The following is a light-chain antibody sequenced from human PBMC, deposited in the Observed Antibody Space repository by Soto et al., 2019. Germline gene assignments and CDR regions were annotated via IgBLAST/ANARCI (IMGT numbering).Light chain of an antibody. CDR1: QSVSSN. J-gene: IGKJ5*01. CDR2: GAS. Sequence: EIVMTQSPATLSVSPGERATLSCRASQSVSSNLAWYQQKPGQAPRLLIYGASTRATGIPARFSGSGSGTEFTLTFSSLQSEDFAVYYCQQYNNWPPNFGQGTRLEIK. V-gene: IGKV3-15*01. CDR3: QQYNNWPPN.